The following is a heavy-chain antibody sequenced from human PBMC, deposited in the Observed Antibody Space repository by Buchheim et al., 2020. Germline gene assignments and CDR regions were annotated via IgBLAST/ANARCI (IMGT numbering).Heavy chain of an antibody. CDR2: IKQDGSEK. CDR3: SGGSFDH. D-gene: IGHD2-15*01. CDR1: GFTLSTYW. Sequence: EVQLVESGGGLVQPGGSLRLSCAASGFTLSTYWMTWVRQAPGKGLEWVANIKQDGSEKYYLDSVKGRFTISRDNAKNSLYPQMNSLRAEDTAVYYCSGGSFDHWGQGTL. J-gene: IGHJ5*02. V-gene: IGHV3-7*01.